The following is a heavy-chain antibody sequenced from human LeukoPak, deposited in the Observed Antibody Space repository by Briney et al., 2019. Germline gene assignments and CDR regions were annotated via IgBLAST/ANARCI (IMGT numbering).Heavy chain of an antibody. CDR2: IYSDNT. Sequence: GGSLRLSCAASGFTFSRYWMHWVSHAPGKGLVWVSFIYSDNTHYSDSVKGRFTISRDNSKNTLYLQMNSLRAEDTAVYYCARRAGAYSHPYDYWGQGTLVTVSS. CDR3: ARRAGAYSHPYDY. J-gene: IGHJ4*02. V-gene: IGHV3-53*01. D-gene: IGHD4/OR15-4a*01. CDR1: GFTFSRYW.